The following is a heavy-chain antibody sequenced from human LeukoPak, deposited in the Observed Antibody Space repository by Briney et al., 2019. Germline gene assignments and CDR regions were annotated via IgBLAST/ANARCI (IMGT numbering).Heavy chain of an antibody. CDR2: ISYDGSNK. D-gene: IGHD2-15*01. CDR3: AIAPVVAATYFDY. J-gene: IGHJ4*02. CDR1: GFTFSSYG. V-gene: IGHV3-30*03. Sequence: GGSLRLSCAASGFTFSSYGMHWVRQAPGKGLEWVAVISYDGSNKYYADSVKGRFTISRDNSKNTLYLQMNSLRAEDTAVYYCAIAPVVAATYFDYWGQGTLVTVSS.